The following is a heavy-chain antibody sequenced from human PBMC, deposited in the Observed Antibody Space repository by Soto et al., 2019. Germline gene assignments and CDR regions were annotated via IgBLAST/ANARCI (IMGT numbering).Heavy chain of an antibody. CDR1: DDSSSNYK. Sequence: QVQLQESGPGLVKPSETLSLTCTVSDDSSSNYKWSWIRQPPGRRLEWIGYIDSNGGTSYNPSLQSQVPISIDTPTKQFFLKLSSVTAADTAVYYCVRQGFGSLHGLVDVWGQGTTVSVSS. CDR3: VRQGFGSLHGLVDV. J-gene: IGHJ6*02. D-gene: IGHD3-10*01. V-gene: IGHV4-59*08. CDR2: IDSNGGT.